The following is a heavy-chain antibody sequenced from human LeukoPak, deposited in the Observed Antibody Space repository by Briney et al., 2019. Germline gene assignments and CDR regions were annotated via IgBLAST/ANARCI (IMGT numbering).Heavy chain of an antibody. Sequence: ASVKVSCKASGGTFSSYAISWVRQAPGQGLEWMGIINPSGGSTSYAQKFQGRVTMTRDTSTSTVYMELSSLKSEDTAVYYCASGRLFPVYYGMDVWGQGTTVTVSS. CDR3: ASGRLFPVYYGMDV. V-gene: IGHV1-46*01. CDR1: GGTFSSYA. J-gene: IGHJ6*02. D-gene: IGHD4/OR15-4a*01. CDR2: INPSGGST.